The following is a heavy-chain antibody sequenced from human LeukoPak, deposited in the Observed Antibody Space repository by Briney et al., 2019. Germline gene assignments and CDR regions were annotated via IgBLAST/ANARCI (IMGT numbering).Heavy chain of an antibody. CDR3: ARGGQRSQYYYFMDV. Sequence: ASVKVSCKASGYTFTSYDINWVRQATGQGLEWMGWMHPNSANTSYAQKFQGRVTMTRNNSIGTAYMELSSLRSEDTAVYYCARGGQRSQYYYFMDVWGKGTTVTVSS. J-gene: IGHJ6*03. CDR1: GYTFTSYD. D-gene: IGHD1-26*01. V-gene: IGHV1-8*01. CDR2: MHPNSANT.